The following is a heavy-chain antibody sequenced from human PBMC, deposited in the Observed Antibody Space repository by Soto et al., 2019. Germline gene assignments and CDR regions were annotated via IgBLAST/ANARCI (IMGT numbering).Heavy chain of an antibody. J-gene: IGHJ4*02. D-gene: IGHD6-13*01. CDR1: GFTFSSHA. Sequence: EVQLLESGGGLVQPGRSLRLSCTASGFTFSSHAITWVRPAPGKGLEWVSGLSDSGDSIYYADSVKGRFTIYRDNSMNTLYLQMNTLRVEDTAVYYCEKVSSSWYAGFFDLWGQGTLVTVSS. V-gene: IGHV3-23*01. CDR2: LSDSGDSI. CDR3: EKVSSSWYAGFFDL.